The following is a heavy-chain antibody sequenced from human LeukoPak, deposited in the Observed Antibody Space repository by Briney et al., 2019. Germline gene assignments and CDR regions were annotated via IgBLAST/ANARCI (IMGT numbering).Heavy chain of an antibody. V-gene: IGHV1-2*02. CDR1: GYTFTGWY. Sequence: ASVKVSCKASGYTFTGWYMHWVRQAPGQELEWMGWIKPDGGGTDYAQKFQGRVTMTRDTSISTAYMELSRLTSDDTAVYYCARDAETLINWGSADYFDYWGQGTLVTVSS. CDR3: ARDAETLINWGSADYFDY. CDR2: IKPDGGGT. D-gene: IGHD7-27*01. J-gene: IGHJ4*02.